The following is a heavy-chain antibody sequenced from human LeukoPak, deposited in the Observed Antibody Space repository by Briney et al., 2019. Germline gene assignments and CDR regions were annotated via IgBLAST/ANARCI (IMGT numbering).Heavy chain of an antibody. CDR1: GLTVSSNY. J-gene: IGHJ4*02. Sequence: GGSLRLSCAASGLTVSSNYMSWVRQAPGKGLEWVSVIYSGGTTYYADSVKGRFTISRDNSKNTLYLQMNSLRGEDTAVYYCARVLSVSYCDSWGQGTLVTVSS. CDR3: ARVLSVSYCDS. V-gene: IGHV3-53*01. CDR2: IYSGGTT. D-gene: IGHD2/OR15-2a*01.